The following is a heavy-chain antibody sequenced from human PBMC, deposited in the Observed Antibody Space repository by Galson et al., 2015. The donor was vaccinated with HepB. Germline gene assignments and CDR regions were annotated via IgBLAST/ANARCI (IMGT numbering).Heavy chain of an antibody. CDR2: IKQDGSVK. V-gene: IGHV3-7*03. CDR1: GLTFSSYW. D-gene: IGHD2-15*01. J-gene: IGHJ4*02. Sequence: SLRLSCAASGLTFSSYWMSWVRQAPGKGLEWVANIKQDGSVKYYVDSEKGRFTISRDNAKSSLYLQMNSLRAEDTAVYYCARDPEYCSGGSCYSEGYFDYWGQGTLVTVSS. CDR3: ARDPEYCSGGSCYSEGYFDY.